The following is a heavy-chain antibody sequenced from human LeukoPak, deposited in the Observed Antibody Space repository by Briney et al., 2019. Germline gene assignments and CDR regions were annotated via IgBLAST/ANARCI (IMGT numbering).Heavy chain of an antibody. Sequence: GGSLRLSCAASGFIFSTYGMHWVRQAPGKGLEWVAFIRYDGSNKYYADSVKGRFTISRDNSKNTLYLQMNSLRAEDTAVYYCARDPTQYCSSTSCPGGDYFDYWGQGTLVTVSS. D-gene: IGHD2-2*01. CDR2: IRYDGSNK. J-gene: IGHJ4*02. CDR3: ARDPTQYCSSTSCPGGDYFDY. CDR1: GFIFSTYG. V-gene: IGHV3-30*02.